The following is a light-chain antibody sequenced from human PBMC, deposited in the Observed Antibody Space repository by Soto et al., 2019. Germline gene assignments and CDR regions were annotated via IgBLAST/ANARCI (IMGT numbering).Light chain of an antibody. Sequence: QSVLTQPASVSGSPGQSITISCTGTSSDVGSYNLVSWYQQHPGKAPKLMIYEGSKRPSGVSNRFSGSKSGNTASLTISGIQAEDEAEYYCCSNAGIVVFGGGTKLTVL. CDR1: SSDVGSYNL. CDR2: EGS. J-gene: IGLJ2*01. V-gene: IGLV2-23*01. CDR3: CSNAGIVV.